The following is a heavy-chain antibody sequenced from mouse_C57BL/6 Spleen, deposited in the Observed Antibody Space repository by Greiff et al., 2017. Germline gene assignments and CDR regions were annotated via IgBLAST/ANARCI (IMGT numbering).Heavy chain of an antibody. Sequence: EVQVVESGGGLVKPGGSLKLSCAASGFTFSDYGMHWVRQAPEKGLEWVAYISSGSSTIYYADTVKGRFTISRDNAKNTLFLQMTSLRSEDTAMYYCARPTGTGLYYFDYWGQGTTLTVSS. V-gene: IGHV5-17*01. D-gene: IGHD4-1*01. J-gene: IGHJ2*01. CDR3: ARPTGTGLYYFDY. CDR1: GFTFSDYG. CDR2: ISSGSSTI.